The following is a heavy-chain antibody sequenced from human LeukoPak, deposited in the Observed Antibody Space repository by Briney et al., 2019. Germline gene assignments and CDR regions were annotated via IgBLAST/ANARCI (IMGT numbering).Heavy chain of an antibody. D-gene: IGHD6-13*01. CDR3: ARDDSGAGGTPVLAY. CDR1: GFTFSSYE. CDR2: ISSSGNTK. V-gene: IGHV3-48*03. Sequence: GGSLRLSCAASGFTFSSYEMNWVRQAPGKGLEWVSYISSSGNTKYYADSVKGRFTTSRDDAKNSLYLQMNSLRAEDTAVYYCARDDSGAGGTPVLAYWGQGTLVTVSS. J-gene: IGHJ4*02.